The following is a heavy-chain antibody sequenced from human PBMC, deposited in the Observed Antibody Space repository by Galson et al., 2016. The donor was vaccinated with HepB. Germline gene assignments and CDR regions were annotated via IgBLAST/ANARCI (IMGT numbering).Heavy chain of an antibody. J-gene: IGHJ6*04. D-gene: IGHD1-7*01. CDR1: GGSISSGGFY. CDR3: AREGNWNWHTYGMDV. Sequence: TLSLTCTVSGGSISSGGFYWSWIRQHPGKGLEWIGYIYYSGSTYYNPSLRSRVITSVDTSKNQFSLKLSSVTAADTAVYYCAREGNWNWHTYGMDVWGKGTTVTVSS. V-gene: IGHV4-31*03. CDR2: IYYSGST.